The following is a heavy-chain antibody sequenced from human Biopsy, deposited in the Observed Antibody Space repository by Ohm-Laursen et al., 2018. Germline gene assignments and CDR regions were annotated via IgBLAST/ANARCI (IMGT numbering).Heavy chain of an antibody. Sequence: SDTLSLTCAVSGDSVSSGSFYWSWIRQPPGKGLEWIGYIYYSGSTNYNPPLRSRVTISVDRSKNQFSLELSSVTAADTAVYYCARVGAGAPSIDYFDYWGQGALVTVSS. CDR1: GDSVSSGSFY. V-gene: IGHV4-61*01. D-gene: IGHD1-26*01. CDR2: IYYSGST. CDR3: ARVGAGAPSIDYFDY. J-gene: IGHJ4*02.